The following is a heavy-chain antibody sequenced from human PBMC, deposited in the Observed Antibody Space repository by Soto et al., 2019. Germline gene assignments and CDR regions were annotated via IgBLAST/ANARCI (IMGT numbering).Heavy chain of an antibody. J-gene: IGHJ3*02. D-gene: IGHD2-15*01. V-gene: IGHV3-11*01. CDR2: MSGSGAFV. CDR1: GFRFSDYS. CDR3: ARGGNLGYGSGATCYFDI. Sequence: PGGSLRLSCAASGFRFSDYSMSWIRQGPGRGLEWLSDMSGSGAFVNYADPVKGRFTISRDNAKNSLYLQMDSLRAEDTAVYYCARGGNLGYGSGATCYFDIWGQGTMVTVSS.